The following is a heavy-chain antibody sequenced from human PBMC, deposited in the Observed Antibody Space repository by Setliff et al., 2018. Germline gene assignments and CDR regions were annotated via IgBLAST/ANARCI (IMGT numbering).Heavy chain of an antibody. CDR3: ARGTKTMVINYWYFDV. CDR1: GGSFSDYW. CDR2: IHHSGST. D-gene: IGHD4-17*01. Sequence: LSLTCAVYGGSFSDYWWSWIRQLPGKGLEWIAEIHHSGSTNFHPSLKSRVAISVDPSKNQFYLNLRPVTAADTAVYFCARGTKTMVINYWYFDVWGRGTPVTVSS. J-gene: IGHJ2*01. V-gene: IGHV4-34*01.